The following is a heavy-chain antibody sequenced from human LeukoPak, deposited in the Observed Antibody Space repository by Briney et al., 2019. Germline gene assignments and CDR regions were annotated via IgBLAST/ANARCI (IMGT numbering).Heavy chain of an antibody. CDR2: ISGSDGST. J-gene: IGHJ4*02. D-gene: IGHD3-10*01. CDR3: AKEYYYGSGTYYDY. Sequence: PGGSLRLSCAASGFTFSSYAMSWVRQAPGKGLEWVSGISGSDGSTYYADSVKGRFTISRDKSKNTLYLQMNSLGAEDTAVYYCAKEYYYGSGTYYDYRGQGTLVTVSS. V-gene: IGHV3-23*01. CDR1: GFTFSSYA.